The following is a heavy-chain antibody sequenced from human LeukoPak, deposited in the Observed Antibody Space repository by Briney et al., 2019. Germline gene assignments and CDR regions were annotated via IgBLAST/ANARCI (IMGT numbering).Heavy chain of an antibody. V-gene: IGHV4-59*01. D-gene: IGHD3-3*01. CDR1: GGSISSYY. J-gene: IGHJ2*01. CDR2: IYYSGST. Sequence: SETLSLTCTVSGGSISSYYWSWIRQPPGKGLEWIGYIYYSGSTNYNPSLKSRVTISVDTSKNQFSLKLSSVTAADTAVYYCARGRLEWLLGAPSYWYFDLWGRGTLVTVSS. CDR3: ARGRLEWLLGAPSYWYFDL.